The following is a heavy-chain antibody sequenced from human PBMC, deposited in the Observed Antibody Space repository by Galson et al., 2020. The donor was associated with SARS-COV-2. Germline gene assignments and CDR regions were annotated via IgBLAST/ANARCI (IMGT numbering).Heavy chain of an antibody. V-gene: IGHV3-15*01. Sequence: AGGSLRLSCAAFGFMFNDAWMNWVRQAPGKGLEWVGRIKSKSDGETTDYSAPVKGRFTISRDDSQNTLYLQMNSLRTEDTGIYYCTTGSYLWGQGTQVTVSS. J-gene: IGHJ5*02. CDR2: IKSKSDGETT. CDR1: GFMFNDAW. CDR3: TTGSYL.